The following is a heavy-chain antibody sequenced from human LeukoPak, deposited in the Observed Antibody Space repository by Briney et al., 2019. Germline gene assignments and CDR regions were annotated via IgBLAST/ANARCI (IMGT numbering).Heavy chain of an antibody. CDR3: ARDRCSGGSCYQGGFDY. J-gene: IGHJ4*02. CDR2: IYTSGST. V-gene: IGHV4-61*02. CDR1: GGSIGSGSYY. D-gene: IGHD2-15*01. Sequence: SQTLSLTCTVSGGSIGSGSYYWSWIRQPAGKGLEWIGRIYTSGSTNYNPSLKSRVTISVDTSKNQFSLKLSSVTAADTAVYYCARDRCSGGSCYQGGFDYWGQGTLVTVSS.